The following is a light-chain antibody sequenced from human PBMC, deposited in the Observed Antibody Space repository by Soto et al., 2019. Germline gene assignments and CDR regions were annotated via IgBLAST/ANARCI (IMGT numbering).Light chain of an antibody. CDR2: DAP. V-gene: IGKV1-5*01. J-gene: IGKJ1*01. CDR3: QQYHTFART. Sequence: DIQMTQSPSTLFASVGDRVTITCRASQSISHKLAWYQQKAGKASNVLIYDAPTLESGVPSRLSGSVSGTGLALSSSSLQPDDLATNNCQQYHTFARTFGQGTKVDIK. CDR1: QSISHK.